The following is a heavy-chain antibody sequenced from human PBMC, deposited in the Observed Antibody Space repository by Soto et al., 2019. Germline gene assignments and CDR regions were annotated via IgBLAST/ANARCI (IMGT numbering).Heavy chain of an antibody. CDR3: VGSSGWILDY. CDR2: IKLEGGET. D-gene: IGHD6-19*01. CDR1: ELPDNFYC. V-gene: IGHV3-7*03. Sequence: GSLRESRPAAELPDNFYCMNLVRQTPEKGLEWVANIKLEGGETNYVDSVEGRFTISRDDAKNLVYLQMNSLRAEDTAVYYCVGSSGWILDYWGQGTLVTVSS. J-gene: IGHJ4*02.